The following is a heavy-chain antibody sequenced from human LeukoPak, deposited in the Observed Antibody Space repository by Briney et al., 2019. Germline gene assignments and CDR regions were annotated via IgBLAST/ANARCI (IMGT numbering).Heavy chain of an antibody. CDR1: GFTFDDYG. Sequence: GGSLRLSCAASGFTFDDYGMSWVRQAPGKGLEWVSGINWSGGSTGYADSVKGRFTISRDNAKNSLYLQMNSLRAEDTALYHCARARGYYDSSGKGAFDIWGQGTMVTVSS. CDR3: ARARGYYDSSGKGAFDI. V-gene: IGHV3-20*01. J-gene: IGHJ3*02. CDR2: INWSGGST. D-gene: IGHD3-22*01.